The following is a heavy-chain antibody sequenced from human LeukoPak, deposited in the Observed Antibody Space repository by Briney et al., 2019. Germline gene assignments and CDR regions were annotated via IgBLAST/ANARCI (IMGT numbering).Heavy chain of an antibody. D-gene: IGHD3-10*01. CDR3: ARVTYGESYYYYYMDV. CDR1: GGSISSSSYY. CDR2: IYYSGST. V-gene: IGHV4-39*07. Sequence: RSSETLSLTCTVSGGSISSSSYYWGWIRQPPGKGLEWIGSIYYSGSTYYNPSLKSRVTISLDTSKNQFSLKLYSVTAADTAVYYCARVTYGESYYYYYMDVWGKGTTVTISS. J-gene: IGHJ6*03.